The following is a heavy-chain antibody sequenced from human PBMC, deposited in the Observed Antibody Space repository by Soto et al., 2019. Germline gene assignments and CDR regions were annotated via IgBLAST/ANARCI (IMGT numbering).Heavy chain of an antibody. Sequence: PSETLSLTCTVSGGSITSSSYYWGWIRQPPGKGLEWIGSIYYSGSTYYNPSLKSRVTISVDTSKNQFSLKLSSVTAADTAVYFCARGNHFYGVGSYYYYYGMDVWGEETTVTVSS. V-gene: IGHV4-39*01. J-gene: IGHJ6*04. CDR2: IYYSGST. CDR3: ARGNHFYGVGSYYYYYGMDV. CDR1: GGSITSSSYY. D-gene: IGHD3-10*01.